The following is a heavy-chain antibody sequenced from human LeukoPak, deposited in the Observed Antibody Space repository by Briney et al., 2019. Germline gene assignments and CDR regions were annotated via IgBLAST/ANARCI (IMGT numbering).Heavy chain of an antibody. CDR1: GGSISSGSYY. D-gene: IGHD6-19*01. CDR3: AKDLRSVAGTAGADY. CDR2: IYHSGST. Sequence: SETLSLTCTVSGGSISSGSYYWSWIRQPAGKGLEWIGYIYHSGSTYYNPSLKSRVTISVDRSKNQFSLKLSSVTAADTAVYYCAKDLRSVAGTAGADYWGQGTLVTVSS. J-gene: IGHJ4*02. V-gene: IGHV4-61*10.